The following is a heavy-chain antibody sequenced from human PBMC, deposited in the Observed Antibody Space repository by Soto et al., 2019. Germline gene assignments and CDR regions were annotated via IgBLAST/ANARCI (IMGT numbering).Heavy chain of an antibody. V-gene: IGHV3-23*01. CDR2: ISGSGGST. D-gene: IGHD3-10*01. Sequence: TGGSLRLSCAASGFTFSSYAMSWVRQAPGKGLEWVSTISGSGGSTHYADSVKGRFTISRDNSKNTLYLQMNSLRADDTALYFCAKDPPYGAGYFDYWGQGTPVTVSS. J-gene: IGHJ4*02. CDR1: GFTFSSYA. CDR3: AKDPPYGAGYFDY.